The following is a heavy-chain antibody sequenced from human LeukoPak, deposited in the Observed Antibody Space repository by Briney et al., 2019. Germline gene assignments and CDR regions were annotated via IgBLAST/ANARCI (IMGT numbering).Heavy chain of an antibody. D-gene: IGHD2-2*01. CDR1: GYTFTGYY. CDR2: INPNSGGT. CDR3: ARVPPRYCSSTSCSYYYYYYGMDV. Sequence: ASVKVSCKASGYTFTGYYMHWVRQAPGQGLEWMGWINPNSGGTNYAQKFQGRVTMTRDTSISTAYMELSRLRSDDTAVYNCARVPPRYCSSTSCSYYYYYYGMDVWGQGTTVTVSS. V-gene: IGHV1-2*02. J-gene: IGHJ6*02.